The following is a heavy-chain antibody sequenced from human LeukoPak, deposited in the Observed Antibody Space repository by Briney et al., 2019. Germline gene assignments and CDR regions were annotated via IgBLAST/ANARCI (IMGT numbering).Heavy chain of an antibody. CDR2: ISYDGSNK. CDR1: GFTFSSYG. D-gene: IGHD3-16*02. Sequence: GGSLGLSCAASGFTFSSYGMHWVRQAPGKGLEWVAVISYDGSNKYYADSVKGRFTISRDNSKNTLYLQMNSLRAEDTAVYYCAKDTLGGVIAPPRDWGQGTLVTVSS. CDR3: AKDTLGGVIAPPRD. V-gene: IGHV3-30*18. J-gene: IGHJ4*02.